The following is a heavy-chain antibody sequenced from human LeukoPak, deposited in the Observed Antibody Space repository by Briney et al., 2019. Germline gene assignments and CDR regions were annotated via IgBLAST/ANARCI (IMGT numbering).Heavy chain of an antibody. Sequence: SETLSLTCTVSGGSISSYYWSWIRQPAGKGLEWIGRIYTSGSTNYNPSLKSRVTMSVDTSKNQFSLKLSSVTAADTAVYYCARDRGDYYDSSGYYPLFDYWGQGTLVTVFS. D-gene: IGHD3-22*01. CDR3: ARDRGDYYDSSGYYPLFDY. CDR1: GGSISSYY. CDR2: IYTSGST. V-gene: IGHV4-4*07. J-gene: IGHJ4*02.